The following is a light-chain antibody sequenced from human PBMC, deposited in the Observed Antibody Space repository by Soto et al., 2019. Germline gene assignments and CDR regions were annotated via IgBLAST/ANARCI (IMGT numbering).Light chain of an antibody. J-gene: IGLJ2*01. CDR2: RNN. CDR3: SSFVHKNNLI. CDR1: SSNIGSNY. V-gene: IGLV1-47*01. Sequence: QSVLTQPPSASGTPGQRVTISCSGSSSNIGSNYVYWYHQLPGTAPKLVIYRNNQRPSGVPDRISGSKSGTSASLAISGLRSEDEADYYCSSFVHKNNLIFGGGTKLTVL.